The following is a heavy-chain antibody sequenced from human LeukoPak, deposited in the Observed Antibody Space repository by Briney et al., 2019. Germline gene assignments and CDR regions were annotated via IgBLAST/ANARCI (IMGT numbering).Heavy chain of an antibody. V-gene: IGHV3-74*01. CDR2: INSDGRIT. J-gene: IGHJ4*02. D-gene: IGHD2-15*01. CDR1: GFTFSSYW. CDR3: AGMRRGYCTGGSCLIFDY. Sequence: GGSLRLSCVASGFTFSSYWMHWVRQVPGKGPVWVSRINSDGRITSYADSVKGRFTISRDNAKNSLYLQMNSLRAEDTAVYYCAGMRRGYCTGGSCLIFDYWSQGTLVSVSS.